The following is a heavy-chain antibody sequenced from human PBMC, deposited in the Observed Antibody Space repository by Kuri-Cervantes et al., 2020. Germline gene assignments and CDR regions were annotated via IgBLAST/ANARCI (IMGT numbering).Heavy chain of an antibody. D-gene: IGHD6-13*01. J-gene: IGHJ4*02. CDR2: ISGSGGST. CDR3: ARTPRYSSSYFDY. CDR1: GFTFSSYA. V-gene: IGHV3-23*01. Sequence: GESLKISCAASGFTFSSYAMSWVRQAPGKGLEWVSAISGSGGSTYYADSVKGRFTISRDNSKNTLYLQMNSLRAEDTAVYYCARTPRYSSSYFDYWGQGTLVTVSS.